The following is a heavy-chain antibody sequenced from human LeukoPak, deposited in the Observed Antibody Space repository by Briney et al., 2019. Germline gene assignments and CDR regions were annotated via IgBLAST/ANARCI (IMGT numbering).Heavy chain of an antibody. V-gene: IGHV3-23*01. D-gene: IGHD6-19*01. Sequence: PGGPLRLSCAASGFTFSSYAMSWVRQAPGKGLEWVSAISGSGGSTYYADSVKGRFTISRDNSKNTLYLQMNSQRAEDTAVYYCAKERTDSSGWLRDAFDIWGQGTMVTVSS. CDR3: AKERTDSSGWLRDAFDI. CDR1: GFTFSSYA. J-gene: IGHJ3*02. CDR2: ISGSGGST.